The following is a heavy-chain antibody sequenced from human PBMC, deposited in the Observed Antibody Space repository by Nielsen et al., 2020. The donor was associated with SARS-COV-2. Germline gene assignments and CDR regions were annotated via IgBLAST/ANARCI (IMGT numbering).Heavy chain of an antibody. D-gene: IGHD3-10*01. J-gene: IGHJ4*02. CDR2: FYSSGST. Sequence: GGSLRLSCAASGFDVASNYMSWVRQAPGKGLEWVSIFYSSGSTYYADSVKGRFTISRDNSKNTLYLQINSLRADDTAVYYCATQADGYKSPYDYWGQGTLVTVSS. V-gene: IGHV3-53*01. CDR1: GFDVASNY. CDR3: ATQADGYKSPYDY.